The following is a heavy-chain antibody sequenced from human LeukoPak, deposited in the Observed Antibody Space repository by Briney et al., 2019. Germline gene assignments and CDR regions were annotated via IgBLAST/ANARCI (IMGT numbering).Heavy chain of an antibody. J-gene: IGHJ4*02. CDR2: INHSGST. CDR3: ARAAAGSSKYDY. D-gene: IGHD6-13*01. V-gene: IGHV4-34*01. CDR1: GGSFSGYY. Sequence: SETLSLTCAVYGGSFSGYYWSWIRQPPGKGLEWIGEINHSGSTNYNPSLKSRVTMSVDTSKNQFSLNLSSVTAADTAVYYCARAAAGSSKYDYWGQGILVTVSS.